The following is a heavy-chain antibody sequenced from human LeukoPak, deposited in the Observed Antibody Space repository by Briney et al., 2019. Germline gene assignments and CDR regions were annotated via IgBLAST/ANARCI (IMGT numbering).Heavy chain of an antibody. Sequence: SETLPLTCTVSGGSIGSSSYYYWGWIRQPPGKGLEWVGSIYYSGSTYYDPSLKSRVTISVDTSKNQFSLRLNSVTAADTAVYYCARHDPNLGGPGSYYSPFDYWGQGTLVTVSS. V-gene: IGHV4-39*01. CDR1: GGSIGSSSYYY. CDR3: ARHDPNLGGPGSYYSPFDY. D-gene: IGHD3-10*01. CDR2: IYYSGST. J-gene: IGHJ4*02.